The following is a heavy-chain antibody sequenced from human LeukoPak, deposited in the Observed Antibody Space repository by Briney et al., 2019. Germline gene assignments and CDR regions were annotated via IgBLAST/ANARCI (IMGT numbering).Heavy chain of an antibody. D-gene: IGHD4-11*01. J-gene: IGHJ6*03. V-gene: IGHV4-59*01. CDR3: ARGRVSSSTWYSTYYYFFYMDF. CDR1: DDSITMYY. CDR2: VDHTGST. Sequence: SETLSLTCTVSDDSITMYYWTWIRQPPGKGLEWIGYVDHTGSTKFNPSLNGRVSISRDTSRNFFSLRLRSVTAADTAVYFCARGRVSSSTWYSTYYYFFYMDFWGKGTTVTVSS.